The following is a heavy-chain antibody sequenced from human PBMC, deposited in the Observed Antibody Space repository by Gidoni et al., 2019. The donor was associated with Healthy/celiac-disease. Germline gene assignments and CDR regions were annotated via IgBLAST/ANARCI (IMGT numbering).Heavy chain of an antibody. CDR1: GFTFSSYS. J-gene: IGHJ6*02. V-gene: IGHV3-21*01. Sequence: EVQLVESGGGLVKPGGAMRLACAASGFTFSSYSMNWVRQAPGKGLEWVSSIRSSGSTIYYADSVTGRFPISRDNAKNSLYLQMNSLRAEDTAVYYCARVFENGMDVWGQGTTLTVSS. CDR3: ARVFENGMDV. CDR2: IRSSGSTI. D-gene: IGHD3-9*01.